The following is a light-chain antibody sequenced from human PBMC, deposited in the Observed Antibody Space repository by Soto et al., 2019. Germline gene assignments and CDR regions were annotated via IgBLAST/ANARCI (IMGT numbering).Light chain of an antibody. V-gene: IGKV3-11*01. J-gene: IGKJ4*01. Sequence: EIVLTQSPATLSLSPGDRATLSCRASQSVGSYLGWYQQRPGQAPRLLIYDASNRATGIPARFSGSGSGPGFTLTISSLEPEDFAVYYCQQRSDWPSTFGGGTKVEIK. CDR1: QSVGSY. CDR3: QQRSDWPST. CDR2: DAS.